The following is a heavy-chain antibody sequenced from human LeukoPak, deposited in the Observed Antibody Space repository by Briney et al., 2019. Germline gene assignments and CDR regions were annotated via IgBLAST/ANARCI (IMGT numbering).Heavy chain of an antibody. J-gene: IGHJ3*02. CDR1: GYTFTCDY. Sequence: GASVKISCKGSGYTFTCDYIHWVRQAPGQGLEWMGWIHPNNGGTNYAQKFQGRVTMTRDTSISTAYMELSRLRSDDTAVYYCARDFRGSSFAFDIWGQGTMVTVSS. D-gene: IGHD6-13*01. V-gene: IGHV1-2*02. CDR2: IHPNNGGT. CDR3: ARDFRGSSFAFDI.